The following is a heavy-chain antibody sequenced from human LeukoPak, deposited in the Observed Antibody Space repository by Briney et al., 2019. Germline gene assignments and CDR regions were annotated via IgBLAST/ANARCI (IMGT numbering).Heavy chain of an antibody. V-gene: IGHV3-53*01. Sequence: PGGSLRLSCAASGFTVSSNYMSWVRQAPGKGLEWVSVIYSGGSTYYADSVKGRFTISRDNAKNSLYLQMNSLRAEDTAVYYCASLTYSGSDGAFDYWGQGTLVTVSS. CDR2: IYSGGST. CDR3: ASLTYSGSDGAFDY. D-gene: IGHD1-26*01. CDR1: GFTVSSNY. J-gene: IGHJ4*02.